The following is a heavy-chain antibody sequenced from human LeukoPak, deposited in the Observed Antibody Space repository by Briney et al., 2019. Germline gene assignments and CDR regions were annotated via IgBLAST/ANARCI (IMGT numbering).Heavy chain of an antibody. CDR2: ISGGSVST. D-gene: IGHD6-19*01. V-gene: IGHV3-21*01. J-gene: IGHJ4*02. CDR3: ARAHSSGFDY. CDR1: GFTFGSYT. Sequence: GGSLRLSCAASGFTFGSYTMTWVRQAPGKGLEWVSSISGGSVSTFYADSVKGRFTISRDNAKNSLYLQMNSLRAEDTAVYYCARAHSSGFDYWGQGTLVTVSS.